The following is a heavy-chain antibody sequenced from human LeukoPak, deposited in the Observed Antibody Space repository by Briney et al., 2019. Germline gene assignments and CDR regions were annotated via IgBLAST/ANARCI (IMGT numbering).Heavy chain of an antibody. J-gene: IGHJ4*02. D-gene: IGHD3-10*01. CDR3: ARGVGASRKELDY. CDR1: GGSMNSASNL. Sequence: SETLSLTCTVSGGSMNSASNLWTWIRQSPGKGLEWLGDINHGGSTNYNPSLKSRVTLSVSTANKHFSLRLRSVTAADTAVYYCARGVGASRKELDYWGQGTLVTVSS. CDR2: INHGGST. V-gene: IGHV4-4*02.